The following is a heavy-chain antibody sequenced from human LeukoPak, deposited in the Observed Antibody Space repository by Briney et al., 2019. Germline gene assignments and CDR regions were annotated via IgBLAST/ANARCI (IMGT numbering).Heavy chain of an antibody. CDR2: INWNGGST. CDR3: AKGMRQFDY. CDR1: GFTFDDYG. J-gene: IGHJ4*02. Sequence: GGSLRLSCAASGFTFDDYGMSWVRQAPGKGLEWVSGINWNGGSTGYADSVKGRLTISRDNSKNTLYLQMNSLRAEDTAVHYCAKGMRQFDYWGQGTLVTVSS. V-gene: IGHV3-20*04.